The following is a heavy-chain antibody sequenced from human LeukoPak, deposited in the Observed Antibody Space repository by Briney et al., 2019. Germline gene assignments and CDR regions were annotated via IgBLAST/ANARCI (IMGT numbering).Heavy chain of an antibody. J-gene: IGHJ4*02. V-gene: IGHV4-39*07. CDR2: IYYSGST. CDR1: GSSISSSSYY. Sequence: SETLSLTCTVSGSSISSSSYYWGWIRQPPGKGLEWIGNIYYSGSTYYKPSLRSRVTISLDTPKNQFSLKLSSVTAADTAVYYCARVKVRDYFDYWGQGTLVTVSS. CDR3: ARVKVRDYFDY.